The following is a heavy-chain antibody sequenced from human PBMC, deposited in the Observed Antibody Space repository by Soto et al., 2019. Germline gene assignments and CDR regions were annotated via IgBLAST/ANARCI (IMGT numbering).Heavy chain of an antibody. D-gene: IGHD1-26*01. CDR1: GFTFSSFW. J-gene: IGHJ3*02. CDR3: IRDYGEVASTNAFDI. Sequence: GGSLRLSCAASGFTFSSFWMHWVRQAPGKGLVWVSRINSDGSGASYADFVEGRFTISRDNAKNTVYFQMNSLREEDTAVYYCIRDYGEVASTNAFDIWGQGTMVTVSS. V-gene: IGHV3-74*01. CDR2: INSDGSGA.